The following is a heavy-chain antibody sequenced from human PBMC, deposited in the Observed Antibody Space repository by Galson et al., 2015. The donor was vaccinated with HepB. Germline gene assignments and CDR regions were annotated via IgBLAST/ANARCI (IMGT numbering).Heavy chain of an antibody. V-gene: IGHV4-30-2*01. D-gene: IGHD3-22*01. CDR2: IYHSVST. CDR1: GGSISSGGYS. CDR3: ARGHYYDSSGYYYHYWYFDL. Sequence: TLSLTCAVSGGSISSGGYSWSWIRQPPGKGLEWIGYIYHSVSTYYNPSLKSRVTISVDRSKNQFSLKLSPVTAADTAVYYCARGHYYDSSGYYYHYWYFDLWGRGTLVTVSS. J-gene: IGHJ2*01.